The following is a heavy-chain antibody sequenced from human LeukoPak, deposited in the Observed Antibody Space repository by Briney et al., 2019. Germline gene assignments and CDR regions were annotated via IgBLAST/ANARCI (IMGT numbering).Heavy chain of an antibody. D-gene: IGHD6-19*01. J-gene: IGHJ3*01. CDR1: DDTFSNYG. Sequence: ASVKVSCKASDDTFSNYGISLVRQAPGQGLEWMGWISTYNGNTHYAQKFQGRVTMTTDTSTNIAYLELRDLRSDDTAVYYCARTQWLEDAFDFWGQGTVVTVSS. CDR3: ARTQWLEDAFDF. V-gene: IGHV1-18*01. CDR2: ISTYNGNT.